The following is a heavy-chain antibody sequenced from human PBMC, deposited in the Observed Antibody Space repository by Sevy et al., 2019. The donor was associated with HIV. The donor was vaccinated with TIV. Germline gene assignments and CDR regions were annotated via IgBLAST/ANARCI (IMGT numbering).Heavy chain of an antibody. J-gene: IGHJ4*02. Sequence: GGSLRLSCAASGFTFSSHGMHWVRQVPGKGLEWVSPISYDGSNKYYADSVKGRFTVSRDYSKNTLYLQMNSVRPEDTAVYYCAKDRGGGYCASASCYGDYWGQGTLVTVSS. CDR1: GFTFSSHG. V-gene: IGHV3-30*18. CDR3: AKDRGGGYCASASCYGDY. CDR2: ISYDGSNK. D-gene: IGHD2-2*01.